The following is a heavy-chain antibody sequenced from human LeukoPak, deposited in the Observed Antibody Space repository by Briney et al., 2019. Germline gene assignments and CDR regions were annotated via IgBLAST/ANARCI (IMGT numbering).Heavy chain of an antibody. CDR3: ASRGGGGGGGGVFDY. CDR1: GFTFSSYA. J-gene: IGHJ4*02. D-gene: IGHD2-15*01. V-gene: IGHV3-23*01. Sequence: GGSLRLSCAASGFTFSSYAMSWVRQAPGKGLEWVSGITGSGGSTYYADSVKGRFTISRDNSKNTLYPQMNNLRAEDTAVYCASRGGGGGGGGVFDYWGQGTLVTVSS. CDR2: ITGSGGST.